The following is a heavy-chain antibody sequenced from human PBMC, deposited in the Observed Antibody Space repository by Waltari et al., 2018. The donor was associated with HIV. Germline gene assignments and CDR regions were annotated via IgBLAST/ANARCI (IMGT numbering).Heavy chain of an antibody. D-gene: IGHD3-10*01. Sequence: EVQLPESGEGLVQPGGSLRLSCAASRSTSSTRWMHWVRQVPGKGPVWISRLNGDGTTNLYADSVKGRFTISRDNTRDALYLQMNSLRAEDTAVYYCARRHATEGVLDLWGRGTLVTVSS. CDR3: ARRHATEGVLDL. CDR1: RSTSSTRW. J-gene: IGHJ2*01. CDR2: LNGDGTTN. V-gene: IGHV3-74*01.